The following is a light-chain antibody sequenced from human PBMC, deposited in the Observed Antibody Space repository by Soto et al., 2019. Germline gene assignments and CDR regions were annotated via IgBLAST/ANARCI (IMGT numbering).Light chain of an antibody. CDR1: QSINNNY. Sequence: EIVLTQSPGTLSLYPGERATLSCRASQSINNNYLTWYQQRPGQAPRLLIYGASNRATGIPDRFSGSGSGTDFTLTINRLEPEDFAVYYCQQYCSSLLTFGPGTKVDIK. V-gene: IGKV3-20*01. CDR3: QQYCSSLLT. CDR2: GAS. J-gene: IGKJ3*01.